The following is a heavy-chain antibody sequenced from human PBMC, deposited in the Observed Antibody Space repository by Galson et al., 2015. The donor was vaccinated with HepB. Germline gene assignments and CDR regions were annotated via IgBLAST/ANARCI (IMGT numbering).Heavy chain of an antibody. J-gene: IGHJ2*01. Sequence: SLRLSCAASGFTFDDYAMHWVRHAPGKGLEWVSGISWNSGSIVYADSVKGRFTISRDNAKNSLYLQMNSLRAEDTALYYCAKARAPRYCSTTSCYNDWYFDLWGRGTLVTVSS. D-gene: IGHD2-2*01. CDR3: AKARAPRYCSTTSCYNDWYFDL. CDR1: GFTFDDYA. CDR2: ISWNSGSI. V-gene: IGHV3-9*01.